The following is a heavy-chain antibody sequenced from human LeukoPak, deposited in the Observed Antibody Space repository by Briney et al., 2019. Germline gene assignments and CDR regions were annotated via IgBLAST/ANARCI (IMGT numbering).Heavy chain of an antibody. CDR2: LSHGGTGT. CDR1: GFTFRNFA. D-gene: IGHD1-26*01. J-gene: IGHJ5*02. CDR3: AKDIELFMS. V-gene: IGHV3-23*01. Sequence: PGGSLRLSCAASGFTFRNFAMSWVRQAPGKGLEWASGLSHGGTGTFYAASVKGRFTISRDDSNSTLFLQMDNLRVEDTATYYCAKDIELFMSWGQGALIIVSS.